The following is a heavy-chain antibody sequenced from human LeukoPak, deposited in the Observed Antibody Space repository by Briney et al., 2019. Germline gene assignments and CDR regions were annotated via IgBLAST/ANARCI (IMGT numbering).Heavy chain of an antibody. D-gene: IGHD6-6*01. CDR2: IYYSGST. J-gene: IGHJ4*02. Sequence: PSETLSLTCTVSGGSISSYYRSWIRQPPGQGLEWIGYIYYSGSTNYNPSLKSRVTISVDTSKNQFSLKLSSVTAADTAVYYCARALGGAALPHFDYWGQGTLVTVSS. CDR1: GGSISSYY. CDR3: ARALGGAALPHFDY. V-gene: IGHV4-59*01.